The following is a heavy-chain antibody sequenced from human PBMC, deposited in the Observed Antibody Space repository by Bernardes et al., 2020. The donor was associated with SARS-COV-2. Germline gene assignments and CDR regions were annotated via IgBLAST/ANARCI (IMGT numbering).Heavy chain of an antibody. CDR1: GYTFTTYP. Sequence: ASVKVSCKASGYTFTTYPLHWVRQAPGQRLEWMGWINGGNGKRKYSEKFQDRVTITRDTSASTVYLELSSLKSEDTAVYYCARGAGPVSIVRGTIIASYYFDSWGQGTLVTVSS. V-gene: IGHV1-3*01. CDR3: ARGAGPVSIVRGTIIASYYFDS. D-gene: IGHD3-10*01. J-gene: IGHJ4*02. CDR2: INGGNGKR.